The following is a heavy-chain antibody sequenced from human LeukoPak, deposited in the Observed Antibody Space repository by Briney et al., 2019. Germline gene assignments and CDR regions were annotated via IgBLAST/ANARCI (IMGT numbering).Heavy chain of an antibody. V-gene: IGHV1-18*01. CDR2: ISAYNGNT. CDR3: ARDDQNTYYYDSSGFLGL. Sequence: ASVTVSCTASGYTFTSYGISWVRQAPGQGLEWMGWISAYNGNTNYAQKLQGRVTMTTGTSTSTAYMELRSLRSDDTAVYYCARDDQNTYYYDSSGFLGLWGQGTLVTVSS. CDR1: GYTFTSYG. D-gene: IGHD3-22*01. J-gene: IGHJ4*02.